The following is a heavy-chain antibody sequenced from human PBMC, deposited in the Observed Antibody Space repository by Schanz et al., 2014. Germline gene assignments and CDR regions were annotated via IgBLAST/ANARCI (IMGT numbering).Heavy chain of an antibody. V-gene: IGHV3-66*01. J-gene: IGHJ6*02. CDR3: ARGYSSSMDV. Sequence: EVQLVESGGDLVQPGRSLRLSCAASGFTFDEYGMHWVRQAPGKGLEWVSVIYSGGSTYYADSVKGRFTISRDNSKNTLYLXXXXXXXXXTAVYYCARGYSSSMDVWGQGTTVTVSS. D-gene: IGHD6-6*01. CDR1: GFTFDEYG. CDR2: IYSGGST.